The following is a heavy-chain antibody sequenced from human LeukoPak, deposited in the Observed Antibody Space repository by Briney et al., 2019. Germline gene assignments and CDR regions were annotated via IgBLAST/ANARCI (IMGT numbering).Heavy chain of an antibody. Sequence: SETLSLTCTVSGGSISSSSYYWSWIRQPAGKGLEWIGSIYYSGRTYYNPSLKSRVTISVDTLKNQFSLKLSSVTAADTAVYYCARLSDAHRYFDYWGQGTLVTVSS. CDR2: IYYSGRT. D-gene: IGHD1-14*01. V-gene: IGHV4-39*01. CDR3: ARLSDAHRYFDY. CDR1: GGSISSSSYY. J-gene: IGHJ4*02.